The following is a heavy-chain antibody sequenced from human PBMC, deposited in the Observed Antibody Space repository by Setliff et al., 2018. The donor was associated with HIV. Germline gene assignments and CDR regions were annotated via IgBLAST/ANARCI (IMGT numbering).Heavy chain of an antibody. J-gene: IGHJ3*01. V-gene: IGHV4-39*01. CDR2: IYYSGST. Sequence: PSETLSLTCSVSGDSISSSSYYWGWIRQPPGKGLEWIGSIYYSGSTYYNPSLNSRVTISVDASKNQFSLKLSSVTAADTAVYYCARDGWDVDTAMVGLWGQGTMVTVSS. CDR3: ARDGWDVDTAMVGL. D-gene: IGHD5-18*01. CDR1: GDSISSSSYY.